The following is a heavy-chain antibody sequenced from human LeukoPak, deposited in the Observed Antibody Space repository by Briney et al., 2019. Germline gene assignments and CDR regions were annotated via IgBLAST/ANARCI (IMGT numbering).Heavy chain of an antibody. V-gene: IGHV4-30-2*01. J-gene: IGHJ4*02. CDR1: GGSISSGGYY. CDR3: ARAAYSNFFDY. D-gene: IGHD4-11*01. Sequence: PSQTLSLTCTVSGGSISSGGYYWSWIRQPPGKGLEWIGYIYHSGSTYYNPSLKSRVTISVDRSKNQFSLKLSSVTAADTAVYYWARAAYSNFFDYWGQGTLVTVSS. CDR2: IYHSGST.